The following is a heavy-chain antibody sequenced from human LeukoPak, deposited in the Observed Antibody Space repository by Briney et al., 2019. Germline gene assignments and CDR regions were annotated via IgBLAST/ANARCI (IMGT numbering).Heavy chain of an antibody. Sequence: GGSLRLSCAASGFTFSNYAMTWVRQSPGKGLEWVSVIGSGGDTYYSDSVQGRFTISRDNSKNTLYLQMNSLKADDTAVYYCAKYYAARSRSFDFWGRGTLVTVSS. CDR1: GFTFSNYA. D-gene: IGHD3-10*01. V-gene: IGHV3-23*01. CDR2: IGSGGDT. CDR3: AKYYAARSRSFDF. J-gene: IGHJ4*02.